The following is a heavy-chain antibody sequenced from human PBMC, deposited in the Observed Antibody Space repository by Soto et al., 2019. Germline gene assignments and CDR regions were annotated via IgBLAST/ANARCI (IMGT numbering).Heavy chain of an antibody. CDR3: ARILTDGVDY. J-gene: IGHJ4*02. CDR2: IIPIFNEA. CDR1: GGTFTSYT. V-gene: IGHV1-69*02. Sequence: QVQLVQSGAEVKKPVSSVKVSCRLSGGTFTSYTITWVRQAPGQGLEWMGRIIPIFNEANYAQKFQVRVTITADESSSTAYMELTSLKHEDTAVYYCARILTDGVDYWGQGTLVTISS. D-gene: IGHD3-9*01.